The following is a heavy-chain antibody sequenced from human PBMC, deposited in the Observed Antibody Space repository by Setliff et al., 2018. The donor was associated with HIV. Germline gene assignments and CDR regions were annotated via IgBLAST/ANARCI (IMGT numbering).Heavy chain of an antibody. CDR2: IKQDGSEK. Sequence: PGGSLRLSCVASGITFSSYWMSWVRQAPGKGLEWVANIKQDGSEKYYVDSVKGRFTISRDNAKNSLYLQMNSLRAEDTAVYYCARSFWGFVRNAASDIWGQGTMVTVSS. CDR3: ARSFWGFVRNAASDI. V-gene: IGHV3-7*01. D-gene: IGHD3-16*01. J-gene: IGHJ3*02. CDR1: GITFSSYW.